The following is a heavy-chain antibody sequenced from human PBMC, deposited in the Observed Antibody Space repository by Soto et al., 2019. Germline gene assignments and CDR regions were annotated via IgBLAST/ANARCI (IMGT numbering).Heavy chain of an antibody. CDR3: ARADYNESSTYRYFHN. D-gene: IGHD3-22*01. J-gene: IGHJ4*02. V-gene: IGHV3-74*03. Sequence: PGGSLRLSCAVSGFTFGRYWMHWVRQAPGKGLVWVSRINSDGSSTAYVDSVKGRFTISRDNAKNTLYLQMNSLRVEDTAVYYCARADYNESSTYRYFHNWGQGTLVTVSS. CDR2: INSDGSST. CDR1: GFTFGRYW.